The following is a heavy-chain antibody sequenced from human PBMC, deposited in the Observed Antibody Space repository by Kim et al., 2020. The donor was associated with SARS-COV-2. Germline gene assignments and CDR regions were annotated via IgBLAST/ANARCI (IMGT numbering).Heavy chain of an antibody. CDR3: TRLL. V-gene: IGHV3-73*01. CDR2: IRSDANRYST. Sequence: GGSLRLSCAASGFSFSNSAMRWVRQASGKGLEWVASIRSDANRYSTTYSVSGRVRFTSSRADSSQSAYLHINSLKAKAASEYECTRLLW. CDR1: GFSFSNSA. J-gene: IGHJ2*01.